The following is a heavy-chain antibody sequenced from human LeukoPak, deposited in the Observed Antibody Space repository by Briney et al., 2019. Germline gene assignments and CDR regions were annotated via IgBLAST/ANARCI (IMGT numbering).Heavy chain of an antibody. V-gene: IGHV1-69*04. CDR3: ASHVSPLLNTAMAYYGMDV. J-gene: IGHJ6*02. CDR2: IIPILGIA. CDR1: GGTFSSYA. Sequence: ASVKVSCKASGGTFSSYAISWVRQAPGQGLEWMGRIIPILGIANYAQKFQGRVTITADKSTSTAYMELSSLRSEDTAVYYCASHVSPLLNTAMAYYGMDVWGQGTLVTVSS. D-gene: IGHD5-18*01.